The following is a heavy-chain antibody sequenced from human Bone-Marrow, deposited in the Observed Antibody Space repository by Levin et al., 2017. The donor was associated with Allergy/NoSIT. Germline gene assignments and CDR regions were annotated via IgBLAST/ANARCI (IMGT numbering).Heavy chain of an antibody. CDR3: ARGRVTKRYYYYYGMDG. Sequence: GESLKISCKASGYTFTSYDINWVRQATGQGLEWMGWMNPNSGNTGYAQKFQGRVTMTRNTSISTAYMELSSLRSEDTAVYYCARGRVTKRYYYYYGMDGWGQGTTVTVSS. CDR2: MNPNSGNT. J-gene: IGHJ6*02. D-gene: IGHD4-23*01. CDR1: GYTFTSYD. V-gene: IGHV1-8*01.